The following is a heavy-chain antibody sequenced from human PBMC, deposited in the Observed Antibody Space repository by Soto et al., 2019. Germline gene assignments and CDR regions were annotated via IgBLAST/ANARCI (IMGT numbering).Heavy chain of an antibody. CDR3: ARGYDILTGPLDY. CDR1: GASTSSSSYY. CDR2: INYSGST. D-gene: IGHD3-9*01. Sequence: PSETLSLTCSVSGASTSSSSYYWGWIRQPPGKGLEWIGNINYSGSTYYNPSLKSRVTISVDTSKNQFSLNLSSVTAADTAVYYCARGYDILTGPLDYWGPGTLVTVSS. V-gene: IGHV4-39*01. J-gene: IGHJ4*02.